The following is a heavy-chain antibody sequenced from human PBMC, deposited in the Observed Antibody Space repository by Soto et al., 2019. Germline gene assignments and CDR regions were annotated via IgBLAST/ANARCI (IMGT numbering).Heavy chain of an antibody. CDR1: GFTFRNYG. CDR2: IGIGSSTT. V-gene: IGHV3-48*01. Sequence: GGSLRLSCAASGFTFRNYGMNWVRQAPGKGLEWVSYIGIGSSTTYYADSVKGRFTVSRDNAKNSLYLQMNSLRAEDTAVYYCARDQLYYNDISGRPLNAFDVWGQGTMVTVSS. J-gene: IGHJ3*01. CDR3: ARDQLYYNDISGRPLNAFDV. D-gene: IGHD3-22*01.